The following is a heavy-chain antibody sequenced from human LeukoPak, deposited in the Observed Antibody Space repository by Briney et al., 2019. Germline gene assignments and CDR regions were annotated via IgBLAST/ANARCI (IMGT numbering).Heavy chain of an antibody. V-gene: IGHV4-39*07. CDR2: IYYSGST. D-gene: IGHD3-10*01. CDR3: AGNRGRTYYYGSGSYPPFDY. CDR1: GGSISSSSYY. Sequence: ASETLSLTCTVSGGSISSSSYYWGWIRQPPGKGLEWIGSIYYSGSTYYNPSLKSRVTISVDTSKNQFSLKLSSVTAADTAVYYCAGNRGRTYYYGSGSYPPFDYWGQGTLVTVSS. J-gene: IGHJ4*02.